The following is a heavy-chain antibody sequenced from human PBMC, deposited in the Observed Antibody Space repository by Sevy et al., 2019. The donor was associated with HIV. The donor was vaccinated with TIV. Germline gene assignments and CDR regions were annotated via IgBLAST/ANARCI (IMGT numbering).Heavy chain of an antibody. CDR3: VKEGGGEGGDH. D-gene: IGHD2-21*01. J-gene: IGHJ4*02. V-gene: IGHV3-30*02. Sequence: GGSLRLSCAASGFSFSSYGMHWGRQAPGKGLEWMSYIQYDGSNKDYADSVKGRFTISRDNSKNTLYLQMNSLRVEDTAVFYWVKEGGGEGGDHWGQGTLVTVSS. CDR2: IQYDGSNK. CDR1: GFSFSSYG.